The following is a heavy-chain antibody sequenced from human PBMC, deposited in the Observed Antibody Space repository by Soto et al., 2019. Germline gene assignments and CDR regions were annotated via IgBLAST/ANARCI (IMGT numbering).Heavy chain of an antibody. CDR2: IWYDGSNK. D-gene: IGHD3-16*02. J-gene: IGHJ4*02. CDR1: GFTFSSYG. CDR3: ARSYYDYIWGSYRSSHLDY. Sequence: GGSLRLSCAASGFTFSSYGMHWVRQAPGKGLEWVAVIWYDGSNKYYADSVKGRFTISRDNSKNTLYLQMNSLRAEDTAVYYCARSYYDYIWGSYRSSHLDYWGQGTLVTV. V-gene: IGHV3-33*01.